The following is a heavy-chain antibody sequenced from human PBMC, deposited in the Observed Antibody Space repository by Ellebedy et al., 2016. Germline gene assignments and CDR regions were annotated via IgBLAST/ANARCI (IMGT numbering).Heavy chain of an antibody. CDR1: GGSFSGYY. J-gene: IGHJ6*02. V-gene: IGHV4-4*07. CDR3: ARDPKYGMDV. Sequence: SETLSLXXAVYGGSFSGYYWSWIRQPAGKGLEWIGRIYTSGSTNYNPSLKSRVTMSVDTSKNQFSLKLSSVTAADTAVYYCARDPKYGMDVWGQGTTVTVSS. CDR2: IYTSGST.